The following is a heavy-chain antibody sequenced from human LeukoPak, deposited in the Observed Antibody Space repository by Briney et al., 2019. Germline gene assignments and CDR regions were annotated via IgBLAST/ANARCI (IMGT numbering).Heavy chain of an antibody. CDR3: AKDFPVVVIPDKYDAFDI. J-gene: IGHJ3*02. CDR2: IRYDGSNK. D-gene: IGHD3-22*01. CDR1: GFTFSSYG. Sequence: GGSLRLXCAASGFTFSSYGMQWVRQAPGKGLEWVAFIRYDGSNKYYADSVKGRFTISRDNSKNTLYLQMNSLRAEDTAVYYCAKDFPVVVIPDKYDAFDIWGQGTMVTVSS. V-gene: IGHV3-30*02.